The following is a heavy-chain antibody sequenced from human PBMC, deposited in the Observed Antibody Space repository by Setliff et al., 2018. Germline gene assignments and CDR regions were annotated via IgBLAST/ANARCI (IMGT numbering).Heavy chain of an antibody. V-gene: IGHV3-23*03. J-gene: IGHJ4*02. CDR1: GFTFSHFT. CDR2: IHSSGGET. CDR3: AKCRTYPAMYSGFQYYFEF. D-gene: IGHD5-12*01. Sequence: HPGGSLRLSCAASGFTFSHFTMGWVRQAPGRGLEWVSLIHSSGGETYYADSVKGRFTVFRDNSKNTLSLQMNSLRADDTAVYYCAKCRTYPAMYSGFQYYFEFWGQGTRVTVSS.